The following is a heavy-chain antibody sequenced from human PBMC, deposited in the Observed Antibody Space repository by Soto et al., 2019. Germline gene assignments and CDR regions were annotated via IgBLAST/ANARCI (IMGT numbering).Heavy chain of an antibody. CDR1: GFSFSSYW. D-gene: IGHD2-2*01. V-gene: IGHV3-74*01. CDR2: INNEGSDT. Sequence: EVVLVESGGRLVQPGESLRLSCTASGFSFSSYWMHWVRQAPGKGLTWLSRINNEGSDTTYADSAQGRFTISRDNARNTLYLELDTLRAEDTAVYYCARGPLDLSIRPAAMVYWGQGTLVTVSS. J-gene: IGHJ4*02. CDR3: ARGPLDLSIRPAAMVY.